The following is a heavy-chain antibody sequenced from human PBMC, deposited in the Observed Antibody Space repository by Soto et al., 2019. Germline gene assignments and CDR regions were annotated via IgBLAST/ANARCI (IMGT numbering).Heavy chain of an antibody. CDR1: GDTFKNCV. CDR3: VAELGFGKLSVV. Sequence: QVQVVQSGVEVRRPGSSVKVSCKASGDTFKNCVISWVRQAPGQGLEWMGGIIPRFGTTDFAQRFQGRLKITTDESKTTAYMELSRLRSEDTATYYCVAELGFGKLSVVWGQGTTVIVSS. V-gene: IGHV1-69*01. J-gene: IGHJ6*02. D-gene: IGHD3-10*01. CDR2: IIPRFGTT.